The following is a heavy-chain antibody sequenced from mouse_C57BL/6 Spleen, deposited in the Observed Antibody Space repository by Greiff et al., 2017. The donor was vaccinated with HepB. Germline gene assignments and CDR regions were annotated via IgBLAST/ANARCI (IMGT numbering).Heavy chain of an antibody. Sequence: QVQLQQSGAELARPGASVKLSCKASGYTFTSYGISWVKQRTGQGLEWIGEIYPRSGNTYYNEKFKGKATLTADKSSSTAYMELRSLTSEDSAVYFCARSDYYGSSPYYFDYWGQGTTLTVSS. CDR2: IYPRSGNT. J-gene: IGHJ2*01. V-gene: IGHV1-81*01. CDR1: GYTFTSYG. CDR3: ARSDYYGSSPYYFDY. D-gene: IGHD1-1*01.